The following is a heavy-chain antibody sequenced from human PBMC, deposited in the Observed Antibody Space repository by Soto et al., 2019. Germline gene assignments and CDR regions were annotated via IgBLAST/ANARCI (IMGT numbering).Heavy chain of an antibody. Sequence: EVQLWESGGGLVQPGGSLRLSCAASGSTFSSYAMSWVRQAPGKGLEWVSVISGSGDSTYYADSVKGRFTISRDNSKNTLYVQMNSLRAEDTAVYYCARELEYCSGGSCYMDGAFDFWGQGTMVTVSS. CDR1: GSTFSSYA. V-gene: IGHV3-23*01. D-gene: IGHD2-15*01. J-gene: IGHJ3*01. CDR3: ARELEYCSGGSCYMDGAFDF. CDR2: ISGSGDST.